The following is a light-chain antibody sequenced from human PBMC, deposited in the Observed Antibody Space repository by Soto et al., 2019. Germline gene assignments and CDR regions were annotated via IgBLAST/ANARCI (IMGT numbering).Light chain of an antibody. Sequence: QSVLTQPPSVSGAPGQRVTISCTGSSSNIGASKDVHWYQHLPGTAPKHLIYANTTRPSGVPDRFSGSQSGTSASLAITGLPAEHEADYYCQSYDNSLSAHVFGTGTKLTAL. CDR1: SSNIGASKD. J-gene: IGLJ1*01. V-gene: IGLV1-40*01. CDR3: QSYDNSLSAHV. CDR2: ANT.